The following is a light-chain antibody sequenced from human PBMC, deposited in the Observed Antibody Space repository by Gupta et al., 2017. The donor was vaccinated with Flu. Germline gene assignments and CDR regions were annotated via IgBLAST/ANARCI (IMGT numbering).Light chain of an antibody. CDR2: GAS. Sequence: ETARTNSPATLSRSPGERATLSWRASQSVSTNLVWYQQKPGQAPRPLIYGASTRATGITARFSGSGYGTKFTLTISSLQSEDFAVYYCQQCNNWPRTFGQGTKLEVK. CDR3: QQCNNWPRT. CDR1: QSVSTN. V-gene: IGKV3-15*01. J-gene: IGKJ1*01.